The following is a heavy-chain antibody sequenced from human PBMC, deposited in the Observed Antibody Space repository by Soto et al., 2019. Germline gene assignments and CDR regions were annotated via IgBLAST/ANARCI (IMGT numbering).Heavy chain of an antibody. J-gene: IGHJ6*02. CDR1: GDSVSSNGAC. V-gene: IGHV6-1*01. CDR3: ARVHCSCGTCLECLDV. D-gene: IGHD2-15*01. Sequence: SQTLSLTCVIPGDSVSSNGACCNWIRQSPSRGLEGLGRTYYRVEWVLDYAASLQSRMPMNPDTARNLFSLQLNSVTPEDTAVYYGARVHCSCGTCLECLDVWGQRPTVSVS. CDR2: TYYRVEWVL.